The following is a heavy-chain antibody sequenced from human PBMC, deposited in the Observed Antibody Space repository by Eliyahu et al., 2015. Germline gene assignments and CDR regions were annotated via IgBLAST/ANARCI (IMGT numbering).Heavy chain of an antibody. CDR2: IWYDGSNK. CDR3: ARPRRSGYYKGDAFDI. J-gene: IGHJ3*02. CDR1: GFXFXSXG. V-gene: IGHV3-33*01. D-gene: IGHD3-3*01. Sequence: QVQLVESGGGVVQPGRSLRLSXXXSGFXFXSXGMHWVRQAPGKGLXWVAVIWYDGSNKYYADSVKGRFTISRDNSKNTLYLQMNSLRAEDTAVYYCARPRRSGYYKGDAFDIWGQGTMVTVSS.